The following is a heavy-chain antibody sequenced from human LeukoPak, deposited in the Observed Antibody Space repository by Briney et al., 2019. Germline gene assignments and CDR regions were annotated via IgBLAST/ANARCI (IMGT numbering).Heavy chain of an antibody. CDR2: IFPGDSDT. V-gene: IGHV5-51*01. CDR3: ARHSPMIDDLLADYYYYGMDV. D-gene: IGHD3-22*01. Sequence: GESLKISCKGSGYSFTSYWIGWVRPIPGKGLEWMGLIFPGDSDTRNSPSFQGQVTISADKSISTAYLQWSSLKASDTAMYYCARHSPMIDDLLADYYYYGMDVWGQGTTVTVSS. J-gene: IGHJ6*02. CDR1: GYSFTSYW.